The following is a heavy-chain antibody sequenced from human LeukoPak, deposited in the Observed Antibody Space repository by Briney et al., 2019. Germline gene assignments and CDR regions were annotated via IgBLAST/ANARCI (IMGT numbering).Heavy chain of an antibody. CDR3: ARVPDYYGSGSSSNWFDP. J-gene: IGHJ5*02. CDR2: INPNSGGT. CDR1: GDSFTGYY. Sequence: ASVKVSCKASGDSFTGYYMHWVRQAPGQGLEWMGWINPNSGGTNYAQKFQGRVTMTRDTSISTAYMELSRLRSDDTAVYYCARVPDYYGSGSSSNWFDPWGQGTLVTVSS. D-gene: IGHD3-10*01. V-gene: IGHV1-2*02.